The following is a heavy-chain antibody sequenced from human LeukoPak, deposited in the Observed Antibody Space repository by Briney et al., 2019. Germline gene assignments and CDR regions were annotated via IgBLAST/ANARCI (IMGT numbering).Heavy chain of an antibody. Sequence: SGPTLVNPTQTLTLTCTFSGFSLSTSGMRVSWIRQPPAKALEWLARLDWDDDKFYSTSLKTRLTISKDTSKNQVVLTMTNMDPVDTATYYCARGGGATAVDYWGQGTLVTVSS. D-gene: IGHD1-26*01. J-gene: IGHJ4*02. CDR2: LDWDDDK. CDR3: ARGGGATAVDY. V-gene: IGHV2-70*04. CDR1: GFSLSTSGMR.